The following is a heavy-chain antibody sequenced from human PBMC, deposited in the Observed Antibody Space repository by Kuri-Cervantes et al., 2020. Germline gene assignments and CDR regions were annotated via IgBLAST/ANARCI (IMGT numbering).Heavy chain of an antibody. D-gene: IGHD2-21*02. CDR3: AKEEARGAVTDAKSAFDI. J-gene: IGHJ3*02. Sequence: GESLKISCTASGFTFSSNSMNWVRQAPGKGLEWISYITTSSSTIHYADSVKGRFTISRDNAKNTLYLQMNSLRAEDTAVYYCAKEEARGAVTDAKSAFDIWGQGTMVTVSS. V-gene: IGHV3-48*01. CDR1: GFTFSSNS. CDR2: ITTSSSTI.